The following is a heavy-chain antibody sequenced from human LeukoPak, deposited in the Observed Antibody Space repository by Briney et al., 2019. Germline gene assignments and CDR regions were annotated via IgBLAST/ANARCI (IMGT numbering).Heavy chain of an antibody. V-gene: IGHV1-18*01. D-gene: IGHD1-26*01. CDR2: ISAYNGNT. CDR3: ARGEWDLLFDY. Sequence: VASVKVSCKASGYTFTSYGISWVRQAPGQGLVWMGWISAYNGNTNYAQKLQGRVTMTTDTSTSTAYMELRSLRSDNTAVYYCARGEWDLLFDYWGQGTLVTVSS. J-gene: IGHJ4*02. CDR1: GYTFTSYG.